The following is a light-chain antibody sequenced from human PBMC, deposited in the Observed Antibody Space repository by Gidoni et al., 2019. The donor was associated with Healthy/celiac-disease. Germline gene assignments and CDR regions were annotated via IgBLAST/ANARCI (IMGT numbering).Light chain of an antibody. V-gene: IGKV1-39*01. CDR3: QQSYSTLPA. CDR2: AAS. J-gene: IGKJ1*01. Sequence: DIQMTQSPSSLSASVGDRVTITCRASQSISSYLNWYQQKPGKAPKLLIYAASSLQSGVPSRFSGSGSGTDFTLTISNLQPAYFATYYCQQSYSTLPAFXXXTKVEIK. CDR1: QSISSY.